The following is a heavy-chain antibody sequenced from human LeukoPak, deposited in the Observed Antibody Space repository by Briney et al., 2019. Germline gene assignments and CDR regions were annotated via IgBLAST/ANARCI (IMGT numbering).Heavy chain of an antibody. D-gene: IGHD3-22*01. CDR1: GFTLSSYW. CDR2: IKQDGSEK. Sequence: GGSLRLSCAASGFTLSSYWMSWVRQAPGKGLEWVANIKQDGSEKYYVDSVKGRFTISRDNAKNSQYLQMSSLRADDTAVYYCARDRLLYYYDSGPTGHFQHWGQGTLVTV. J-gene: IGHJ1*01. CDR3: ARDRLLYYYDSGPTGHFQH. V-gene: IGHV3-7*01.